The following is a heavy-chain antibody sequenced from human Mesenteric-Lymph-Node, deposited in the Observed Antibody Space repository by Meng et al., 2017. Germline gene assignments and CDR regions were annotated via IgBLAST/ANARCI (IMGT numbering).Heavy chain of an antibody. D-gene: IGHD3-10*01. CDR3: ARQIWFGAFGWFDP. CDR2: IYPGDSDT. V-gene: IGHV5-51*01. CDR1: GYSFTSYW. Sequence: KVSCKGSGYSFTSYWIGWVRQMPGKGLEWMGIIYPGDSDTRYSPSFQGQVTITADKSISTAYMQWSSLKASDTAMYYCARQIWFGAFGWFDPWGQGTLVTVSS. J-gene: IGHJ5*02.